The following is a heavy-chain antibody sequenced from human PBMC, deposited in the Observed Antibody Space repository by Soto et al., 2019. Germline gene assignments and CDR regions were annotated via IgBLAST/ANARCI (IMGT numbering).Heavy chain of an antibody. Sequence: SETLSLTCTVSGGSISSHCWSWVRQAPGKGLEWIGHIYYRGSTSYNPSLRSRSTISVDTSNNQFSLKLNSVTTADTAVYYCARDGREASGMDVWGQGTKVTVSS. CDR3: ARDGREASGMDV. V-gene: IGHV4-59*11. D-gene: IGHD1-26*01. CDR2: IYYRGST. CDR1: GGSISSHC. J-gene: IGHJ6*02.